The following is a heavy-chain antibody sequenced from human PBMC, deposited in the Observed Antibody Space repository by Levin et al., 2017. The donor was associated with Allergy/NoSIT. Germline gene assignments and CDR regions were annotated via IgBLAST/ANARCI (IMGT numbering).Heavy chain of an antibody. CDR2: INWNRDKI. CDR3: AKGLNWGSPNTFDY. J-gene: IGHJ4*02. V-gene: IGHV3-9*01. CDR1: GFTFGDYA. D-gene: IGHD7-27*01. Sequence: QAGGSLRLSCAASGFTFGDYAMHWVRQAPGKGLEWVSGINWNRDKIGYADSVRARFTISRDNAKDSLYLKMNSLGPEDTALYYCAKGLNWGSPNTFDYWGQGTLVTVSS.